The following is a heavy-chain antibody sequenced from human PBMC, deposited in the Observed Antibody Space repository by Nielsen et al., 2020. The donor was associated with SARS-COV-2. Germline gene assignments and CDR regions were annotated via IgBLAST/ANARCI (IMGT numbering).Heavy chain of an antibody. CDR1: GFTFNSYT. J-gene: IGHJ4*02. D-gene: IGHD3-22*01. V-gene: IGHV3-23*01. Sequence: GESLKISCAASGFTFNSYTMSWVRQAPGKGLEWVSVFSGTGGGSYYADSVKGRFTISRDNSKNTLYLQMNSLRAEDTAVYYCAKGCSSGYYVYFDYWGQGTLVTVSS. CDR3: AKGCSSGYYVYFDY. CDR2: FSGTGGGS.